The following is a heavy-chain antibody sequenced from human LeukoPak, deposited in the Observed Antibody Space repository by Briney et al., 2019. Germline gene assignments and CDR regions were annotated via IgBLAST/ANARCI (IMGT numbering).Heavy chain of an antibody. D-gene: IGHD1-1*01. Sequence: GGSLRLSCDASGFNFNTYTMYWVRQAPGQGLEWVSGIRHSDGRTYYADSVRGRFTISSDIFKNTLYLQMNGLRADDTALYYCAKGLERESRLDSWGQGTLVTVSS. V-gene: IGHV3-23*01. CDR3: AKGLERESRLDS. CDR1: GFNFNTYT. J-gene: IGHJ4*02. CDR2: IRHSDGRT.